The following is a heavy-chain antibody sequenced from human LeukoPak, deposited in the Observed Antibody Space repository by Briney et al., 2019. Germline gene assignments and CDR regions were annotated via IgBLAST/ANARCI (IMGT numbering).Heavy chain of an antibody. CDR1: GFTFSSYS. D-gene: IGHD6-6*01. CDR3: AREDNLYSSSSFDS. J-gene: IGHJ4*02. CDR2: ISRSSTHI. V-gene: IGHV3-21*01. Sequence: PGGSLRLSCAVSGFTFSSYSVNWVRQAPGKGLEWVSSISRSSTHIRYADSVRGRFTISRDNAKNALYLQMDSLRAEDTAVYYCAREDNLYSSSSFDSWGQGTLVTVSS.